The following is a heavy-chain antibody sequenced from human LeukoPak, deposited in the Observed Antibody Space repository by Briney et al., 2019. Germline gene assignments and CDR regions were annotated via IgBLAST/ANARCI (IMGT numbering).Heavy chain of an antibody. J-gene: IGHJ6*02. V-gene: IGHV4-34*01. CDR2: INHSGNT. D-gene: IGHD3-3*02. CDR1: GGSFSGYY. Sequence: SETLSLTCAVYGGSFSGYYWSWIRQPPGKGLEWIGEINHSGNTNYNPSLKSRVTISVDTSKNQFSLKLSSVTAADTAVYYCARARVHFWSGYYYYYGMDVWGQGTTVTVSS. CDR3: ARARVHFWSGYYYYYGMDV.